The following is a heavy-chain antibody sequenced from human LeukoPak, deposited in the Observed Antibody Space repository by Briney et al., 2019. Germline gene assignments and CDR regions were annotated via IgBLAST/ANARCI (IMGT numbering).Heavy chain of an antibody. J-gene: IGHJ6*03. CDR2: IHYSGNT. Sequence: SETLSLTCNVSGDSIRSHSWSWIRQPPGKGLEWIGYIHYSGNTRYNSSLKSRVLVSVDTSKNTLSLRLNSVSPADTAPYFCARAHTYYDVLTGYQYYMDVWGKGTTVTVSS. CDR3: ARAHTYYDVLTGYQYYMDV. CDR1: GDSIRSHS. D-gene: IGHD3-9*01. V-gene: IGHV4-59*11.